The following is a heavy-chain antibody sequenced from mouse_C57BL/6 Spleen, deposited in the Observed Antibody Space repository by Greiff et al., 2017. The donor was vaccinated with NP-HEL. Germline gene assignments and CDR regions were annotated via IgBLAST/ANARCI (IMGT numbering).Heavy chain of an antibody. CDR2: IYPRSGNT. CDR3: ARWYGNYLPYAMDY. V-gene: IGHV1-81*01. Sequence: SGAELARPGASVKLSCKASGYTFTSYGISWVKQRTGQGLEWIGEIYPRSGNTYYNEKFKGKATLTADKSSSTAYMELRSLTSEDSAVYFCARWYGNYLPYAMDYWGQGTSVTVSS. J-gene: IGHJ4*01. D-gene: IGHD2-10*02. CDR1: GYTFTSYG.